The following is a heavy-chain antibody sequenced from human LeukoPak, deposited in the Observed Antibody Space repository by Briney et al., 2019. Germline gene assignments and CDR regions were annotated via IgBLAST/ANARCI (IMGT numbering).Heavy chain of an antibody. V-gene: IGHV4-34*01. J-gene: IGHJ4*02. CDR2: INHSGST. Sequence: SETLSLTCAVYGGSFSGYYWSWIRQPPGKGLEWIGEINHSGSTNYNPSLKSRVTISVDTSKNQFSLKLSSVTAADTAVYYCARASNPTYYDFWSGYYGYWGQGTLVTVSS. D-gene: IGHD3-3*01. CDR1: GGSFSGYY. CDR3: ARASNPTYYDFWSGYYGY.